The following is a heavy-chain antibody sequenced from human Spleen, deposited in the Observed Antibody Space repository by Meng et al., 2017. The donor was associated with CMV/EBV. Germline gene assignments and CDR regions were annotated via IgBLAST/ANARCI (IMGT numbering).Heavy chain of an antibody. V-gene: IGHV4-34*01. CDR1: GGSFSGYY. CDR3: ARDRSGFWSGSFDY. Sequence: SETLSLTCAVYGGSFSGYYWSWIRHPPGKGLEWIGEINHSGSTNYNPSLKSRVTISVDTSKNQFSLKLSSVTAADTAVYYCARDRSGFWSGSFDYWGQGTLVTVSS. CDR2: INHSGST. J-gene: IGHJ4*02. D-gene: IGHD3-3*01.